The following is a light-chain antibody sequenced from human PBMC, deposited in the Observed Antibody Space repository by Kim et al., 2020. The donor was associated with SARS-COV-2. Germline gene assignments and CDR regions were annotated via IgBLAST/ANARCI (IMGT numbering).Light chain of an antibody. J-gene: IGKJ2*01. CDR2: GAS. Sequence: EIVLTQSPGTLALSPGEGATLSCRASQSVTSNYLAWYQRKPGQTPRLLIYGASNRAPGVPDRFSGSGSGTDFTLTITRLDPEDFAVYYCQQYGVSPYAFGPGTKLEI. CDR1: QSVTSNY. V-gene: IGKV3-20*01. CDR3: QQYGVSPYA.